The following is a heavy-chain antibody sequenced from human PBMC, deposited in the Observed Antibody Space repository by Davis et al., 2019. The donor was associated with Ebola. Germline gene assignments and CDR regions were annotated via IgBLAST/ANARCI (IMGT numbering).Heavy chain of an antibody. D-gene: IGHD6-19*01. CDR1: GFTFSSYE. CDR2: ISSSGSTI. J-gene: IGHJ6*02. V-gene: IGHV3-48*03. CDR3: ARIWLYGMDV. Sequence: GESLKISCAASGFTFSSYEMNWVRQAPGKGLEWVSYISSSGSTIYYADSVKGRFTISRHNSKNTLYLQMNSLRAEDTAVYYCARIWLYGMDVWGQGTTVTVSS.